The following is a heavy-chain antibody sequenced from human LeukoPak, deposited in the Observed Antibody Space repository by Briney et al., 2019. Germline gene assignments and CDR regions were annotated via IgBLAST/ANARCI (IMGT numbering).Heavy chain of an antibody. CDR1: GDTFRNYA. D-gene: IGHD2-2*01. J-gene: IGHJ6*04. CDR3: ARGYCRSGTCYRFDGMDV. CDR2: IIPVFKRA. Sequence: GASVKVSCKAPGDTFRNYAISWVRQAPGQGLEWMAGIIPVFKRADYAQQFQGRVTITADETTRTAYMELSSLKSGDTAVYLCARGYCRSGTCYRFDGMDVWGKGTTVTVSS. V-gene: IGHV1-69*13.